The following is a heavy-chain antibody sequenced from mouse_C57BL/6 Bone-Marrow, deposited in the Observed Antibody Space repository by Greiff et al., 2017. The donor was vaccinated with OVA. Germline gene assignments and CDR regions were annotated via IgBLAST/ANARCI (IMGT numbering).Heavy chain of an antibody. V-gene: IGHV1-82*01. J-gene: IGHJ2*01. Sequence: VQLQQSGPELVKPGASVKISCKASGYAFSSSWMNWVKQRPGKGLEWIGRIYPGAGDTTSNGKFTGKATLTAATSSSTAYMQLSSLTAEDSAVYFWATTGVDYWGQGTTLTVSS. CDR3: ATTGVDY. CDR2: IYPGAGDT. CDR1: GYAFSSSW. D-gene: IGHD1-1*01.